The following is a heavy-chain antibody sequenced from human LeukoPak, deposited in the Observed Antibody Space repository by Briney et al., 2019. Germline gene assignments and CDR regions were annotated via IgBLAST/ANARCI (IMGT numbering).Heavy chain of an antibody. Sequence: GGSLRLSCAASGFTFSSYWMSWVRQAPGKGLEWVANIKQDGSEKYYVDSVKGRFTISRDNAKNSLYLQMNSLRAEDTAVYYCARDALGESNWFDPWGQGTLVTVSS. CDR3: ARDALGESNWFDP. J-gene: IGHJ5*02. D-gene: IGHD3-10*01. CDR1: GFTFSSYW. CDR2: IKQDGSEK. V-gene: IGHV3-7*01.